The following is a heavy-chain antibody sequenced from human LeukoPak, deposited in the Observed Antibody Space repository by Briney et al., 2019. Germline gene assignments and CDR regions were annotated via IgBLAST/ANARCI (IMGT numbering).Heavy chain of an antibody. CDR2: IIPIFGTA. D-gene: IGHD6-6*01. V-gene: IGHV1-69*13. CDR3: ARGRQLGKYYFDY. J-gene: IGHJ4*02. Sequence: SVKVSCKASGGTFSSYAISWVRQAPGQGLEWMGGIIPIFGTANYAQKFQGRVTITADESTSTAYMELSSLRSEDTAVYYCARGRQLGKYYFDYWGQGTLVTVSS. CDR1: GGTFSSYA.